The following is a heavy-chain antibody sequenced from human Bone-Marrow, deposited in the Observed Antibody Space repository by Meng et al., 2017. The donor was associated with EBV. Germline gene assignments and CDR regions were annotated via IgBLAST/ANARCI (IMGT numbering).Heavy chain of an antibody. J-gene: IGHJ4*02. CDR2: INPDNGGT. CDR3: ASGYCTTSTCYVLYFDF. CDR1: GYNFPDYY. D-gene: IGHD2-8*01. Sequence: VQRGQEGSEVKKPGSPAMVSCKASGYNFPDYYVHWVRQAPGQGLEWMGRINPDNGGTHFAQKFQGRVTMTRDTSISTAYMELSRLRSDDTAVYYCASGYCTTSTCYVLYFDFRGQGTLVTVSS. V-gene: IGHV1-2*06.